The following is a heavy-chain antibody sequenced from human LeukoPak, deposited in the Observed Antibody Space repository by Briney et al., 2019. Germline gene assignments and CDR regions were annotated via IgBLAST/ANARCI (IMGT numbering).Heavy chain of an antibody. D-gene: IGHD3-3*01. Sequence: GESLQISCKGSGYSFTSYWIGWVRQMPGKGLEWMGIIYPGDSDTRYSPSFQGQVTISADKSISTAYLQWSSLKASDTAMYYCARHGQYYDFWSGYYWFDPWGQGTLVTVSS. CDR2: IYPGDSDT. CDR1: GYSFTSYW. J-gene: IGHJ5*02. CDR3: ARHGQYYDFWSGYYWFDP. V-gene: IGHV5-51*01.